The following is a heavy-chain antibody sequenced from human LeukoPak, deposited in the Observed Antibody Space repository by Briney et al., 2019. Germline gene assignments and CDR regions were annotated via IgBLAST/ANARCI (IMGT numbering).Heavy chain of an antibody. V-gene: IGHV3-48*02. J-gene: IGHJ4*02. CDR2: ISSSSSTI. D-gene: IGHD6-13*01. Sequence: GGSLRLSCAASGFSFSGYSMNWVRQAPGKGLEWVAYISSSSSTIHYADSVRGRFTISRDNAKSSLYLQMDRLRDEDTAVYYCARDRISTWYYHYWGQGTLVTVSS. CDR1: GFSFSGYS. CDR3: ARDRISTWYYHY.